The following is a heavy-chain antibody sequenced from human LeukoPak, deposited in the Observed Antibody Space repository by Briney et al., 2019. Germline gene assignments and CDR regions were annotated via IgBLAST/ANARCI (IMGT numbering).Heavy chain of an antibody. CDR3: ANNCGGDCYAPYY. D-gene: IGHD2-21*01. J-gene: IGHJ4*02. V-gene: IGHV3-23*01. CDR2: ISGSGGST. CDR1: GFTFSSYA. Sequence: PGGSLRLSCAASGFTFSSYAMSWVRQAPGKGLEWVSAISGSGGSTYYADSVKGRFTISRDNSKNTLFLQMISLRAEDTAVYYCANNCGGDCYAPYYWGQGTLVTVSS.